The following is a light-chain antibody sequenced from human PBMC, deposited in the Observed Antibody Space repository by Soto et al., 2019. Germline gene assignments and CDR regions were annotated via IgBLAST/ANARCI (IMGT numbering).Light chain of an antibody. Sequence: DIQMTQSPSSLSASVGDRVTITCRASQSISSYFNWYQQKPVKAPQLLIYDASSLQSGVPSGFSGSGSGTDFTLTISSVQPEDFATYYCPLRYSTPPFTFGPGTKVDIK. CDR2: DAS. V-gene: IGKV1-39*01. J-gene: IGKJ3*01. CDR1: QSISSY. CDR3: PLRYSTPPFT.